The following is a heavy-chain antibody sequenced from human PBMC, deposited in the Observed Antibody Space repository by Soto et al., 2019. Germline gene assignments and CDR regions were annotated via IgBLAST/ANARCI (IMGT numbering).Heavy chain of an antibody. CDR2: MYYSGNA. J-gene: IGHJ4*02. CDR3: AREYMVHSAYFDY. V-gene: IGHV4-59*01. D-gene: IGHD1-26*01. CDR1: GASISRYY. Sequence: QVQLQDSGPGLVKPSETLSLTCTVSGASISRYYWSWIRQSPGKGLEWIGYMYYSGNANYNPSLRSRITISVDTSKNQFSLNLNSVTAADTAVYYCAREYMVHSAYFDYWGQGILVTVSS.